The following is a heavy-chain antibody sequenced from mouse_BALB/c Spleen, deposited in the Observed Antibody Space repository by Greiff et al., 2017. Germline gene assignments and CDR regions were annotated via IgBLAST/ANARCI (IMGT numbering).Heavy chain of an antibody. CDR3: AREFYYDYDLAY. Sequence: EVQLQESGPGLVKPSQSLSLTCTVTGYSITSDYAWNWIRQFPGNKLEWMGYISYSGSTSYNPSLKSRISITRDTSKNQFFLQLNSVTTEDTATYYCAREFYYDYDLAYWGQGTLVTVSA. J-gene: IGHJ3*01. CDR2: ISYSGST. CDR1: GYSITSDYA. V-gene: IGHV3-2*02. D-gene: IGHD2-4*01.